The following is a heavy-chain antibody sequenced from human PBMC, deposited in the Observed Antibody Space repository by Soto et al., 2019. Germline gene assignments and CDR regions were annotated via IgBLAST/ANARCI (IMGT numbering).Heavy chain of an antibody. CDR3: ARDASRGYSSSSHYYYYGMDV. Sequence: SETLSLTCTVSGGSISSGGYYWSWIRQHTGKGLEWIGYIYYSGSTYYNPSLKSRVTISVDTSKNQFSLKLSSVTAADTAVYYCARDASRGYSSSSHYYYYGMDVWGQGTTVTV. V-gene: IGHV4-31*03. D-gene: IGHD6-6*01. J-gene: IGHJ6*02. CDR1: GGSISSGGYY. CDR2: IYYSGST.